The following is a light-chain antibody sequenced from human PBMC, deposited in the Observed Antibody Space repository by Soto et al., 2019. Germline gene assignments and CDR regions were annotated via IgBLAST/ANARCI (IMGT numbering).Light chain of an antibody. CDR2: EVS. V-gene: IGLV2-14*01. CDR1: SSGIGAYDY. Sequence: QSALTQPASLSGSPGQSITISCTGTSSGIGAYDYVSWYQHHPGKAPKLMIYEVSNRPSGVSNRFSGSKSGNTASLTISGLQAEDEADYYCCSYAGSYTYVFGTGTKVTVL. CDR3: CSYAGSYTYV. J-gene: IGLJ1*01.